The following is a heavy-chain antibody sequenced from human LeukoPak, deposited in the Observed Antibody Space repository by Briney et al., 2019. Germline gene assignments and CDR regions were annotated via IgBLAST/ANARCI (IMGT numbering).Heavy chain of an antibody. CDR3: ARVWDYDSSGYSYYFDY. CDR2: IIPIFGTA. D-gene: IGHD3-22*01. CDR1: GGTFSSYA. Sequence: ASVKLSCTASGGTFSSYAISWVRQAPGQGLEWMGGIIPIFGTANYAQKFQGRVTITADESTSTAYMELSSLRSEDTAVYYCARVWDYDSSGYSYYFDYWGQGTLVTVSS. J-gene: IGHJ4*02. V-gene: IGHV1-69*01.